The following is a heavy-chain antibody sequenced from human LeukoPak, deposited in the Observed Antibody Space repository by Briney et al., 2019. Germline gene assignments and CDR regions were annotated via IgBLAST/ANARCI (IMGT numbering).Heavy chain of an antibody. CDR2: INVEGTTT. D-gene: IGHD3-10*01. J-gene: IGHJ4*02. V-gene: IGHV3-74*01. CDR3: TRGGEEPFDY. Sequence: GGSLRLSCAGSGFTFTRLWMHWVRQAPGKGLVWVSRINVEGTTTTYADSVEGRFTISRDENTLYLQMNHLRVDDTAVYYCTRGGEEPFDYWGQGTLVTVSS. CDR1: GFTFTRLW.